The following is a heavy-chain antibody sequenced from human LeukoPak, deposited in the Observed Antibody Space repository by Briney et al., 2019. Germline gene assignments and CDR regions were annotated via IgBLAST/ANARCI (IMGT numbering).Heavy chain of an antibody. Sequence: ASVKVSCKASGYTFTANYMHWVRQAPGQGLEWMGRLNPNNGDTTYAQKFQGRVTMTRDTSFSTAYMELSSLRSDDTAVYYCAREGRNWFDPWGQGTLVTVSS. CDR2: LNPNNGDT. V-gene: IGHV1-2*06. J-gene: IGHJ5*02. CDR3: AREGRNWFDP. CDR1: GYTFTANY.